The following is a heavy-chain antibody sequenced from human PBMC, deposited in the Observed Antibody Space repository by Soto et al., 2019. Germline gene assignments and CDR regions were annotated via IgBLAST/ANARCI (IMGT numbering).Heavy chain of an antibody. V-gene: IGHV3-23*01. J-gene: IGHJ6*03. Sequence: GGSLRLSCAASAFTFSNYAMSWVRQAPGKGLEWVSAISGSGGTTYYQDSVKGRFSISRDNSKNTVYLQMSSRRAEDTAVYYCAKDGGVSSWKYCSGGSCYYYYMDVWGKGTTVTVSS. CDR1: AFTFSNYA. CDR2: ISGSGGTT. D-gene: IGHD2-15*01. CDR3: AKDGGVSSWKYCSGGSCYYYYMDV.